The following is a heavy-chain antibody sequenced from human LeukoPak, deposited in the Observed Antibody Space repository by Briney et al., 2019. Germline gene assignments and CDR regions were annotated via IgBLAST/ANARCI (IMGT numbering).Heavy chain of an antibody. CDR2: ISSTGNSK. CDR3: ARVLTSGYAPFDY. V-gene: IGHV3-11*01. J-gene: IGHJ4*02. Sequence: NPGGSLRLSCAASGFTFRDFYMSWVRQAPGKGLEWVSHISSTGNSKYYADSMQGRFTISRDNANNSLYLQMDSLRAEDTAVYYCARVLTSGYAPFDYWGQGILVSVSS. D-gene: IGHD3-22*01. CDR1: GFTFRDFY.